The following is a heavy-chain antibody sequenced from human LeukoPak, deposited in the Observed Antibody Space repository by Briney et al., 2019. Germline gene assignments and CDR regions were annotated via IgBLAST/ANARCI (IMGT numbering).Heavy chain of an antibody. V-gene: IGHV3-11*01. J-gene: IGHJ4*02. CDR1: GFTFSDYY. Sequence: GGSLRLSCEASGFTFSDYYMSWIRQAPGKGLEWVSYISSSGSTIYYADSVKGRFTISRDNAKNSLYLQMNSLRAEDTAVYYCARYPYDFWSGYYLPFDYWGQGTLVTVSS. CDR2: ISSSGSTI. CDR3: ARYPYDFWSGYYLPFDY. D-gene: IGHD3-3*01.